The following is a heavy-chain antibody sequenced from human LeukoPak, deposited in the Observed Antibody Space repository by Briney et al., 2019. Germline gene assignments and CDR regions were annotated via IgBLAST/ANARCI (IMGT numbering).Heavy chain of an antibody. V-gene: IGHV3-48*01. CDR1: GFTFSSYS. D-gene: IGHD1-26*01. Sequence: GGSLRLSCAASGFTFSSYSMTWVRQAPGKGLEWVSYISSSSSAIYYADSVKGRFTISRDNAKNSLYLQMNSLRAEDTALYYCARARVGWLNYFDPWGQGTLVTVSS. CDR2: ISSSSSAI. J-gene: IGHJ5*02. CDR3: ARARVGWLNYFDP.